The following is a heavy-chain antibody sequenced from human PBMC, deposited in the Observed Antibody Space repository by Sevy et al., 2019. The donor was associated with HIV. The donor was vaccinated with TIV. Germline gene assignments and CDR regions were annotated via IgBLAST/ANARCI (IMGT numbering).Heavy chain of an antibody. CDR2: ISSTSDYR. D-gene: IGHD1-26*01. CDR1: GFTFSDYY. V-gene: IGHV3-11*06. CDR3: ARGGGSALGY. Sequence: GGSLRLSCAASGFTFSDYYMSWIRQAPGKGLELVSYISSTSDYRNYAYSVKGRFTISRDNAKNSLYLQMNSLRTEDTAVYFCARGGGSALGYWGQGTLVTVSS. J-gene: IGHJ4*02.